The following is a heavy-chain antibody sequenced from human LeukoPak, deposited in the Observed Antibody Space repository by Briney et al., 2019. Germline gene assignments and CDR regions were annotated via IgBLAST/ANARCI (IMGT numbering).Heavy chain of an antibody. V-gene: IGHV3-21*01. CDR3: ARDKAPGHYDSSGSLVY. CDR1: GFTFSSYS. CDR2: ISSSSSYI. D-gene: IGHD3-22*01. Sequence: GGSLRLSCAASGFTFSSYSMNWVRQAPGKGLEWVSSISSSSSYIYYADSVKGRFTISRDNAKNSLHLQMNSLRAEDTAVYYCARDKAPGHYDSSGSLVYWGQGTLVTVSS. J-gene: IGHJ4*02.